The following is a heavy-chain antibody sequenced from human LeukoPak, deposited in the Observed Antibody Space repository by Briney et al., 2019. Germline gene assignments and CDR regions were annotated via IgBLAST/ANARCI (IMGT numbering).Heavy chain of an antibody. CDR3: ARLGGDYGGNSIDY. CDR1: GGSISSSSYY. J-gene: IGHJ4*02. D-gene: IGHD4-23*01. V-gene: IGHV4-31*03. Sequence: SETLSLTCTVSGGSISSSSYYWTWTRQHPGKGLEWIGYISYSGSTYYDPSLKSRVTISVDTSKNQFSLKLSSVTAADTAVYYCARLGGDYGGNSIDYWGQGTLVTVSS. CDR2: ISYSGST.